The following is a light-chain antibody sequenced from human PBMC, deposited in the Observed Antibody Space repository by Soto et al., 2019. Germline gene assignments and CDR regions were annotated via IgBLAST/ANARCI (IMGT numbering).Light chain of an antibody. Sequence: VMTQPPATLSVSPGERATLSCRASQTISSNLAWYQQKPGQAPRLLIYGASTRATGVPARFSGSGSGTEFTLTISSLQSEDFAVYYCQQYNNWPRTFGQGTKVDIK. CDR3: QQYNNWPRT. J-gene: IGKJ1*01. V-gene: IGKV3-15*01. CDR1: QTISSN. CDR2: GAS.